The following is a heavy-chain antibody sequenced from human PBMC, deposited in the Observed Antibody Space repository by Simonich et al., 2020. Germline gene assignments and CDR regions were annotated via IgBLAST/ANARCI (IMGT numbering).Heavy chain of an antibody. V-gene: IGHV3-21*01. CDR2: ISSSRSYI. Sequence: GGGLVKPGGSLRLSCAASGFTFSSYSMNGVRQAPGKGLEWVSSISSSRSYIYYEDSVKGRFTISRDNAKNSLYLQMNSLRAEDTAVSYCARDTSYYGSGSYYFDYWGQGTLVTVSS. CDR3: ARDTSYYGSGSYYFDY. CDR1: GFTFSSYS. D-gene: IGHD3-10*01. J-gene: IGHJ4*02.